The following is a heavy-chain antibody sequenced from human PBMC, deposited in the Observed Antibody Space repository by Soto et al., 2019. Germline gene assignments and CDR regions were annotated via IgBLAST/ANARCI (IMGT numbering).Heavy chain of an antibody. CDR1: GGSIRSYY. CDR3: GAGTKDYYYYYMDV. Sequence: SETLSLTCSVSGGSIRSYYWSWIRQPPGKGLEWIGYIYYSGSTIYNPSLRSRVTISVDTSKNQFSLKLTSVTAADTAVYYCGAGTKDYYYYYMDVWGKGTTVTV. J-gene: IGHJ6*03. D-gene: IGHD1-1*01. V-gene: IGHV4-59*01. CDR2: IYYSGST.